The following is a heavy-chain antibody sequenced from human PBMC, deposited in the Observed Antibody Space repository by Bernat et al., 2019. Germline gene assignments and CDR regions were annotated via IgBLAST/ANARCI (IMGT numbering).Heavy chain of an antibody. J-gene: IGHJ6*02. CDR3: ARDGLGLDYYYYGMDV. CDR1: GFTFSSYS. V-gene: IGHV3-21*01. Sequence: EVQLVESGGGLVKPGGSLRLSCAASGFTFSSYSMNWVRQAPGKGLEWVSSISSSSSYIYYEDSVKGRFTISRDNAKNSLYLQMNSLRAEDTAVYYCARDGLGLDYYYYGMDVWGQGTTVTVSS. CDR2: ISSSSSYI. D-gene: IGHD3-16*01.